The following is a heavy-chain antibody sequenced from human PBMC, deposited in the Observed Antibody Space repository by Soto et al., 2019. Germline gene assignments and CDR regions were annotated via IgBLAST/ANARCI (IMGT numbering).Heavy chain of an antibody. CDR1: VGSISTSSYY. V-gene: IGHV4-39*01. D-gene: IGHD3-16*01. J-gene: IGHJ5*02. CDR3: ASGGGVAAAGWFPP. CDR2: IYYSGNT. Sequence: LSLACTVSVGSISTSSYYWGWIRQPPGKGLEWIGSIYYSGNTYYTPSLKSRVTISVDTSKNQFSLILRSVTAADTAAYYCASGGGVAAAGWFPPWGQGTLVTVSS.